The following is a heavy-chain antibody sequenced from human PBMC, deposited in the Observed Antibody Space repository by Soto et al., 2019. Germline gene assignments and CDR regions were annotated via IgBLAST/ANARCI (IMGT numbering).Heavy chain of an antibody. CDR2: ISSDGSST. V-gene: IGHV3-30*18. CDR1: GFTFSSYG. CDR3: AKDRLAGNFDY. Sequence: HPGGSLRLSCAASGFTFSSYGMHWVRQAPGKGLEWVAVISSDGSSTYYADSVKGRFTISRDNSKNTLYLQMNGLRVEDTAVYYCAKDRLAGNFDYWGQGTQVTVSS. J-gene: IGHJ4*02.